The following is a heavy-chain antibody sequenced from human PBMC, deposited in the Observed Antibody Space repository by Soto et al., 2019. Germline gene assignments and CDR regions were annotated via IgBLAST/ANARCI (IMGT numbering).Heavy chain of an antibody. CDR1: GYNFTSYG. D-gene: IGHD6-19*01. CDR2: ISPHNDRT. V-gene: IGHV1-18*01. CDR3: ARDLYYSSGRYFDHDALDI. J-gene: IGHJ3*02. Sequence: QVQLVQSGADVKKPGASVKVSCKASGYNFTSYGISWVRQAPGQGLEWMGWISPHNDRTKYARRFQDRVTVSTETPTSTVFMELGSLRSDDTAVYYGARDLYYSSGRYFDHDALDIWGQGTVVTVSS.